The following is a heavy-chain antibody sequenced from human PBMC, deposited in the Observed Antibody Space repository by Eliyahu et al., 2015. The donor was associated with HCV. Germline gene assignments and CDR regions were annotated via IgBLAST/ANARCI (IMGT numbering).Heavy chain of an antibody. CDR2: ISYDGSNK. CDR1: GFTXSSYA. J-gene: IGHJ3*02. CDR3: ARIPGRGDRDAFDI. V-gene: IGHV3-30*04. Sequence: QVQLVESGGGVVQPGRSLRLSCAASGFTXSSYAMHWVRQAPGKGLEWVAVISYDGSNKYYADSVKGRFTISRDNSKNTLYLQMNSLRAEDTAVYYCARIPGRGDRDAFDIWGQGTMVTVSS. D-gene: IGHD2-21*02.